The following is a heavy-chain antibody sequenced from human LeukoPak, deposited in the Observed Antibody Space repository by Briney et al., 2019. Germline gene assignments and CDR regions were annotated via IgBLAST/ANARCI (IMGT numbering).Heavy chain of an antibody. Sequence: SEILSLTCTVSGGSISSYYWSWIRQPPGKGLEWIGYIYTSGSTNYNPSLKSRVTISVDTSKNQFSLKLSSVTAADTAVYYCARAVEGWFDPWGQGTLVTVSS. J-gene: IGHJ5*02. CDR3: ARAVEGWFDP. CDR1: GGSISSYY. V-gene: IGHV4-4*09. D-gene: IGHD4-23*01. CDR2: IYTSGST.